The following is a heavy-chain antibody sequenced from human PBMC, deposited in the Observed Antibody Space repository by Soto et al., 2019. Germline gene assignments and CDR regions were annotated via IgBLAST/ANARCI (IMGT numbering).Heavy chain of an antibody. J-gene: IGHJ6*04. CDR3: ARDDVLCDGGRCYGVPLDV. D-gene: IGHD2-15*01. CDR2: IQSGGPT. Sequence: HPGGSLRLSCAASGFTVSSKYMSWVRQAPGKGLEWVSLIQSGGPTYYADSVKGRFTISRDTSENTVHLQMDSLRAEDTAVYYCARDDVLCDGGRCYGVPLDVWCKGTTVTSPQ. CDR1: GFTVSSKY. V-gene: IGHV3-66*01.